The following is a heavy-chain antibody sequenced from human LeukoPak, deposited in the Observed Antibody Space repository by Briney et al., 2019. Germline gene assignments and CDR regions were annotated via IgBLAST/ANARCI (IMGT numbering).Heavy chain of an antibody. Sequence: SETLSLTCTVSGGSISSSSYYWGWIRQPPGKGLEWIGSIYYSGSTYYNPSLKSRVTISVDTSKNQFSLKLSSVTAADTAVYYCARFTAATHDQYYFDYWGQGTLVTVSS. CDR2: IYYSGST. J-gene: IGHJ4*02. D-gene: IGHD2-15*01. CDR3: ARFTAATHDQYYFDY. CDR1: GGSISSSSYY. V-gene: IGHV4-39*01.